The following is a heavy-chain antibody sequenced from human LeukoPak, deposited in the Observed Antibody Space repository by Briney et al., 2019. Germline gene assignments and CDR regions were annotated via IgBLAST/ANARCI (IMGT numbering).Heavy chain of an antibody. V-gene: IGHV4-59*01. Sequence: SETLSLTCTVSGGSISGYYWSWIRQPPGKGLEWIGYIYYSGNTNYNPSLKSRITISVDTSKNQFSLKLGSVTAADTAVYYCARAGLRAVAGTFDYWGQGTLVTVSA. CDR1: GGSISGYY. D-gene: IGHD6-19*01. CDR3: ARAGLRAVAGTFDY. J-gene: IGHJ4*02. CDR2: IYYSGNT.